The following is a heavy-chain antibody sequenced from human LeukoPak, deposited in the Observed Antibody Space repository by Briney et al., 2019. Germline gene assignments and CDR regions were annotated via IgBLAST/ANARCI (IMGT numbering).Heavy chain of an antibody. J-gene: IGHJ4*02. V-gene: IGHV3-23*01. Sequence: GGSLRLSCAASGFTFSSYAMSWVRQAPGKGLEWVSAISGSGGSTYYADSVKGRFTISGDNSKNTLYLQMNSLRAEDTAVYYCAKGDIVVVPAALDYWGQGTLVTVSS. CDR1: GFTFSSYA. D-gene: IGHD2-2*01. CDR3: AKGDIVVVPAALDY. CDR2: ISGSGGST.